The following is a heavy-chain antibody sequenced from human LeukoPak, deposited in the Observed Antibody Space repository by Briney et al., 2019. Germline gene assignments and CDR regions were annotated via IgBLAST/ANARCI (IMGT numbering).Heavy chain of an antibody. V-gene: IGHV3-30-3*01. CDR1: GFTFSSYA. Sequence: GRSLRLSCAASGFTFSSYAMHWVRQAPGKGLEWVAVISYDGSNKYYADSVKGRFTISRDNSKNTLYLQMNSLRAEDTAVYYCARLWVCSSCPDAFDIWGQGTMVTVSS. CDR3: ARLWVCSSCPDAFDI. D-gene: IGHD6-13*01. CDR2: ISYDGSNK. J-gene: IGHJ3*02.